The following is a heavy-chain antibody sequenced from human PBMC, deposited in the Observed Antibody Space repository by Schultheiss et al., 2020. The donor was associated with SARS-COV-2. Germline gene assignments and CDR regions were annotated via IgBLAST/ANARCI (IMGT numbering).Heavy chain of an antibody. J-gene: IGHJ3*02. V-gene: IGHV1-2*02. CDR1: GYTFTGYY. CDR3: ARGVADIVVVPAAVDAFDI. D-gene: IGHD2-2*01. Sequence: ASVKVSCKASGYTFTGYYMHWVRQAPGQGLEWMGWINPNSGGTNYAQKFQGRVTITRDTSISTAYMELSRLRSDDTAVYYCARGVADIVVVPAAVDAFDIWGQGTMVTVSS. CDR2: INPNSGGT.